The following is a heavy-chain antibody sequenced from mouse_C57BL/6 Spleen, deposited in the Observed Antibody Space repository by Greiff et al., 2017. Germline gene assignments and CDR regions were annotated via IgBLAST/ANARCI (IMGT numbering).Heavy chain of an antibody. CDR2: ISSGSSTN. D-gene: IGHD1-1*01. CDR1: GFTFSDYG. Sequence: VQLKESGGGLVKPGGSLKLSCAASGFTFSDYGMHWVRQAPEKGLEWVAYISSGSSTNYYAETVKGRFTISRDNAKNTLCLQMTSLRSEDTAMYYCARHGPYAMYYWGQGTSVTVSS. J-gene: IGHJ4*01. CDR3: ARHGPYAMYY. V-gene: IGHV5-17*01.